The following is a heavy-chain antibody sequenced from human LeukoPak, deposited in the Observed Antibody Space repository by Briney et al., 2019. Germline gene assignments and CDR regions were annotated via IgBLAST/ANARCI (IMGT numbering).Heavy chain of an antibody. CDR3: AREAVVPAASSGYYYYGMDV. D-gene: IGHD2-2*01. J-gene: IGHJ6*02. CDR1: GYTFTGYY. Sequence: ASVKVSCKASGYTFTGYYMHWVRQAPGQGLEWMGWINPNSGGTNYAQKFQGRVTMTRDTSISTAYMELSRLRSDDTAVYYCAREAVVPAASSGYYYYGMDVWGQGTTVTVSS. V-gene: IGHV1-2*02. CDR2: INPNSGGT.